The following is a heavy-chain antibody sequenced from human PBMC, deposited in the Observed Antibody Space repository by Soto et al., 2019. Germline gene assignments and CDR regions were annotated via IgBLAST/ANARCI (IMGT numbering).Heavy chain of an antibody. CDR1: GFTFSSYG. J-gene: IGHJ6*02. V-gene: IGHV3-33*01. Sequence: QVQLVESGGSVVQPGRSLRLSCAASGFTFSSYGMHWVRQAPGKGLEWVAVIWYDGSNKYYADSVKGRFTISRDNSKNTLYLQMNSLRAEDTAVYYCARDRGGPPLRYYYGMDVWGQGTTVTVSS. D-gene: IGHD2-15*01. CDR3: ARDRGGPPLRYYYGMDV. CDR2: IWYDGSNK.